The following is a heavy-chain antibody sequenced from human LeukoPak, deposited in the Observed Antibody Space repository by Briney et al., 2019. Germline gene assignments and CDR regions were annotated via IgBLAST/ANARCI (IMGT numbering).Heavy chain of an antibody. Sequence: PGGSLRLSCAASGFSVRSNYMSCVRQSPRKALEWVSIMYSGSSTDYADSVKGRFIISRDHSKNTLYLQMNSLRAEDTAVYYCARDRYCSGGNCYGDAFDIWGQGTMVTVSS. CDR1: GFSVRSNY. CDR2: MYSGSST. D-gene: IGHD2-15*01. J-gene: IGHJ3*02. V-gene: IGHV3-53*01. CDR3: ARDRYCSGGNCYGDAFDI.